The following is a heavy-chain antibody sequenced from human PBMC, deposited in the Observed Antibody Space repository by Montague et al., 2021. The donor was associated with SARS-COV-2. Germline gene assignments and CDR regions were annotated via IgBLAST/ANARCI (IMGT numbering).Heavy chain of an antibody. CDR2: IYYSGST. CDR3: ARHVIREGNVVVVAPNWFDP. Sequence: SETLSLTCTVSGGSISSSSYYWGWIRQPPGKGLEWIGSIYYSGSTYYNPSLKSRVIISVDTSKNQFSLKLSSVTAADTAVYYCARHVIREGNVVVVAPNWFDPWGQGTLVTVSS. J-gene: IGHJ5*02. V-gene: IGHV4-39*01. CDR1: GGSISSSSYY. D-gene: IGHD2-15*01.